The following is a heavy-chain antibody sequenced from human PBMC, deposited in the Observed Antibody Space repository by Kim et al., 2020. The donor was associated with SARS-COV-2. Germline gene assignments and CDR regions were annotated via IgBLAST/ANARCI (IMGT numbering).Heavy chain of an antibody. J-gene: IGHJ6*02. V-gene: IGHV4-4*07. CDR3: ARVGGSSYYYYGMDV. CDR1: GGSISSYY. CDR2: IYTSGST. D-gene: IGHD1-26*01. Sequence: SETLSLTCTVSGGSISSYYWSWIRQPAGKGLEWIGRIYTSGSTNYNPSLKSRVTMSVDTSKSQFSLKLSSVTAADMAVYYCARVGGSSYYYYGMDVWGQGTTVTVSS.